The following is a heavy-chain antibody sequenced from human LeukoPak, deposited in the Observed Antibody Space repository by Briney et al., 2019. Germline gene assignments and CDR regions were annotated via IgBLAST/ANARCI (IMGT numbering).Heavy chain of an antibody. V-gene: IGHV4-39*01. Sequence: SETLSLTCTVSGGSISSSSYSWGWIRQPPGKGLEWIGSIYYSGSTYYNPSLKSRVTISVDTSKNQFSLKLSSVTAADTAVYYCARRTSYYFDYWGQGTLVTVSS. CDR3: ARRTSYYFDY. J-gene: IGHJ4*02. CDR2: IYYSGST. CDR1: GGSISSSSYS. D-gene: IGHD6-6*01.